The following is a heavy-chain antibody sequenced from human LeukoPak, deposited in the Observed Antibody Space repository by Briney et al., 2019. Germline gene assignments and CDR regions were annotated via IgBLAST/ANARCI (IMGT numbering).Heavy chain of an antibody. CDR2: IIPILGIA. J-gene: IGHJ3*02. Sequence: SVKVSCKAFGGTFSSYTISWVRQAPGQGLEWMGRIIPILGIANYAQKFQGRVTITADKSTSTAYMELSSLRSEGTAVYYCARHYYDSSGYYPNDAFDIWGQGTMATVSS. D-gene: IGHD3-22*01. V-gene: IGHV1-69*02. CDR3: ARHYYDSSGYYPNDAFDI. CDR1: GGTFSSYT.